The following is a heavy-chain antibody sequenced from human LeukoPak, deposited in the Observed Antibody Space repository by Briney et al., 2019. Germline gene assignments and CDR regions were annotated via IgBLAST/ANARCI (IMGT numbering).Heavy chain of an antibody. J-gene: IGHJ4*02. V-gene: IGHV3-48*03. CDR1: GFTFSSYE. CDR3: ARWNHEY. D-gene: IGHD1-14*01. Sequence: PGGSLRLSCAASGFTFSSYEMNWVRQAPGKRLEWVSYISDTGSTIFYADSVRGRFTISRDNARNSLYLQMFNLRAEDTAVYYCARWNHEYWGQGTLVTVSS. CDR2: ISDTGSTI.